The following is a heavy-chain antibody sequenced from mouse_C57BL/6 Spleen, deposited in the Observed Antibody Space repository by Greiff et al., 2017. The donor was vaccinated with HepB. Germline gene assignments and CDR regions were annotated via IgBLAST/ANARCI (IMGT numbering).Heavy chain of an antibody. V-gene: IGHV1-15*01. Sequence: QVQLQQSGAELVRPGASVTLSCKASGYTFTDYEMHWVKQTPVHGLEWIGAIDPETGGTAYNQKFKGKAILTADKSSSTAYMELRSLTSEDSAVYYCTRSDLARYFDGWGTGTTVTVSS. J-gene: IGHJ1*03. CDR3: TRSDLARYFDG. CDR1: GYTFTDYE. CDR2: IDPETGGT.